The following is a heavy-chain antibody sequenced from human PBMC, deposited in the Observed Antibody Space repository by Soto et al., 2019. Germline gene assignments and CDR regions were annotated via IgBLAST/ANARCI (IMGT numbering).Heavy chain of an antibody. CDR3: AKSPAATFVVFDY. CDR2: ISGGGGST. J-gene: IGHJ4*02. D-gene: IGHD2-15*01. V-gene: IGHV3-23*01. CDR1: GFTFSSYA. Sequence: EVQLLESGGGLVQPGGSLRLSCAASGFTFSSYAMNWVRQAPGKGLEWVSAISGGGGSTFFADSVKGRFTISRDNSKNTLYLQMNSLRAEDTAAYFCAKSPAATFVVFDYWGQGTLVTVSS.